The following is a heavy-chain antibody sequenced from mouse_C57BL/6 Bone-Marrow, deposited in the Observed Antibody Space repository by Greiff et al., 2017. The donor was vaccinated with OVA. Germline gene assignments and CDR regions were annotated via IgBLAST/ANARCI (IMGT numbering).Heavy chain of an antibody. J-gene: IGHJ2*01. V-gene: IGHV5-17*01. CDR3: ARFFFDY. CDR2: ISSGSSTI. CDR1: GFTFSDYG. Sequence: EVKLQESGGGLVKPGGSLTLSCAASGFTFSDYGMHWVRQAPEKGLEWVAYISSGSSTIYYADTVKGRFTISRDNAKNTLFLQMTSLRSEDTAMYYCARFFFDYWGQGTTLTVSS.